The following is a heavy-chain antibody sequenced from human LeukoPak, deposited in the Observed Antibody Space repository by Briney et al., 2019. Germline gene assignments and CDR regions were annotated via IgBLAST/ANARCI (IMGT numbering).Heavy chain of an antibody. Sequence: GGSLRLSCVASGFTFSSYSMNWVRQAPGKGLEWVSYISSSGTTIYYADSVKGRFTISSDIAKNSLYLQMNSLRAEDTAVYYCAREKDYSNYLDYWGQGTLVTVSS. J-gene: IGHJ4*02. CDR3: AREKDYSNYLDY. D-gene: IGHD4-11*01. CDR2: ISSSGTTI. V-gene: IGHV3-48*01. CDR1: GFTFSSYS.